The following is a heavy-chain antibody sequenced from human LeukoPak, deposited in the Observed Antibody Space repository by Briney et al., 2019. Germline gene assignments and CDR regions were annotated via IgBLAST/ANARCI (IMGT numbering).Heavy chain of an antibody. CDR1: GGSISSDVYY. Sequence: SSETLSLTCSVSGGSISSDVYYWGWVRQPPGKGLEWIASMTHRTTPAYNPSLRGRVAMSVDTSKNQVFLKLNYVTASDTSIYYCVRHQVGTMLNSWGQGTLVTVSS. J-gene: IGHJ4*02. CDR3: VRHQVGTMLNS. V-gene: IGHV4-39*01. D-gene: IGHD1-7*01. CDR2: MTHRTTP.